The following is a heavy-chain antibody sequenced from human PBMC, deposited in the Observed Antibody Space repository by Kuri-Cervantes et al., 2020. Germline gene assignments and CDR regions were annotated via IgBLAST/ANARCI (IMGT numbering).Heavy chain of an antibody. Sequence: GESLKISCAASGFTFSSYNMNWVRQAPGKGLEWVSSISSSSSYIYYADSVKGRFTISRDNAKNSLYLQMNSLRAEDTAVYYCAKDEQEWFETWGYWGQGTLVTVSS. CDR1: GFTFSSYN. CDR2: ISSSSSYI. J-gene: IGHJ4*02. V-gene: IGHV3-21*04. D-gene: IGHD3-3*01. CDR3: AKDEQEWFETWGY.